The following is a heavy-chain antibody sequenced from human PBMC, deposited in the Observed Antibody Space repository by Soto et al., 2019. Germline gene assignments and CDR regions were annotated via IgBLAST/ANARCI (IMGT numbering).Heavy chain of an antibody. CDR3: ATQAVAVHYYYYGMDV. V-gene: IGHV1-69*06. CDR1: GGTFSSNA. D-gene: IGHD6-19*01. CDR2: IIPIFGTA. Sequence: SVKVSCKASGGTFSSNAISWVRQAAGQGLEWMGGIIPIFGTANYAQKFQGRVTITADKSTSTAYMELSSLRSEDTAVYYCATQAVAVHYYYYGMDVWGQGTTVTVSS. J-gene: IGHJ6*02.